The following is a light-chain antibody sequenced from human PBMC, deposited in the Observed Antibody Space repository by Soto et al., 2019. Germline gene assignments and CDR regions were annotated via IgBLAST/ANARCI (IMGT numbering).Light chain of an antibody. J-gene: IGKJ4*02. Sequence: EIVLTQSPATLSLSPGERATLSCRASQSVSSYLAWYQQKPGQAPRLLIYDASNRATGIPARFSGSWSGTDFTLTISSLEHEDFADYCCQQRIKSLCTFGRGTRVEIK. CDR1: QSVSSY. CDR3: QQRIKSLCT. CDR2: DAS. V-gene: IGKV3-11*01.